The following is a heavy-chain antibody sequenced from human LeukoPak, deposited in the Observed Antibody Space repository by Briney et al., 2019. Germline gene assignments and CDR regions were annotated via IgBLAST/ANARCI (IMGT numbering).Heavy chain of an antibody. CDR1: GYTFTGYY. Sequence: ALVTVSCKASGYTFTGYYMHWVRQAPGQGLEWMGWINPNSGGTNYAQKFQGRVTMTRDTSISTAYMELSRLRSDDTAVYYCARASDDCRNIRCYQHLGFDSWGQGTLVTVSS. V-gene: IGHV1-2*02. D-gene: IGHD2-2*01. J-gene: IGHJ4*02. CDR3: ARASDDCRNIRCYQHLGFDS. CDR2: INPNSGGT.